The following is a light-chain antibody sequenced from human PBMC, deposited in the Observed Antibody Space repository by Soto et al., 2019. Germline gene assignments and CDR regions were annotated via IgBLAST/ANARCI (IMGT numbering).Light chain of an antibody. Sequence: DIQMTQSPSTLSASVGDRVTITCRASQSISSWLAWYQQKPGKAPKLLIYKASSLESGVPSRFSGSGSGTEFTLTISSLQPDDFATYYCQQYNRYPCTFGQGTKLEIK. CDR2: KAS. CDR3: QQYNRYPCT. J-gene: IGKJ2*02. CDR1: QSISSW. V-gene: IGKV1-5*03.